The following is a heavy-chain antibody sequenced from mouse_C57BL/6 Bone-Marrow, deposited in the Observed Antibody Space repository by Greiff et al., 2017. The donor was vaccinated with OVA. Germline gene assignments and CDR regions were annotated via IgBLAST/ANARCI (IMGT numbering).Heavy chain of an antibody. V-gene: IGHV5-15*01. D-gene: IGHD2-1*01. J-gene: IGHJ4*01. CDR3: ARQDYGNHYYAMDY. CDR1: GFTFSDYG. Sequence: EVQVVESGGGLVQPGGSLKLSCAASGFTFSDYGMAWVRQAPRKGPEWVAFISNLAYSIYYADTVTGRFTISGENAKNTLYLEMSSLRSEDTAMYYCARQDYGNHYYAMDYWGQGTSVTVSS. CDR2: ISNLAYSI.